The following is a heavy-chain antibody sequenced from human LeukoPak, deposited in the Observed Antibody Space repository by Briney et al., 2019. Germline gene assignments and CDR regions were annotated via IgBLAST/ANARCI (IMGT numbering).Heavy chain of an antibody. CDR1: GGSFSGYY. V-gene: IGHV4-34*01. Sequence: SSETLSLTCAVYGGSFSGYYWSWIRQPPGKGLEWIGEINHSGSTNYNPSLKSRVTISVDTSKNQFSLKLSSVTAADTAVYYCARGPLYYDFWSGYNSYFDYWGQGTLVTVSS. J-gene: IGHJ4*02. D-gene: IGHD3-3*01. CDR3: ARGPLYYDFWSGYNSYFDY. CDR2: INHSGST.